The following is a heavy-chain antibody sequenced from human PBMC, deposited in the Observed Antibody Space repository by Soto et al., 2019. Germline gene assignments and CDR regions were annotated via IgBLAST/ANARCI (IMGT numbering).Heavy chain of an antibody. CDR2: IYYSGST. D-gene: IGHD5-18*01. V-gene: IGHV4-31*03. Sequence: PSETLSLTCTVSGGSISSGGYYWSWIRQHPGKGLEWIGYIYYSGSTYYNPSLKSRVTISVDTSKNQFSLKLSSVTAADTAVYYCAREAGDTAMGTPWYFDLWGRGTLVTVSS. CDR3: AREAGDTAMGTPWYFDL. CDR1: GGSISSGGYY. J-gene: IGHJ2*01.